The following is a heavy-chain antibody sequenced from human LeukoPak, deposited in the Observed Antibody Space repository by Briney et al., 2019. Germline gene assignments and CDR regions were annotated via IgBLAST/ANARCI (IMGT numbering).Heavy chain of an antibody. CDR2: VHFSGTT. CDR1: GGSFSGYY. J-gene: IGHJ3*01. Sequence: IPSETLSLTCAVYGGSFSGYYWSWIRQPPGRGLEWIGYVHFSGTTSFNPSLKSRVTISVDTSKNQFSLRLSSVTAADTAVYYCAREQYLAYDVFGFWGQGTMVTVSS. D-gene: IGHD4-11*01. CDR3: AREQYLAYDVFGF. V-gene: IGHV4-59*01.